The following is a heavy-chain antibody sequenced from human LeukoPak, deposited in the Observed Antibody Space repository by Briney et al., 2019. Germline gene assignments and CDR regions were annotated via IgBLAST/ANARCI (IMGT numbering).Heavy chain of an antibody. CDR1: GGSISSYY. V-gene: IGHV4-59*08. CDR3: ARVLGSSSAQNWFDP. Sequence: SETLSLTCTVSGGSISSYYWSWIRQPPGKGLEWIGYIYYSGSTNYNPSLKSRVTISVDTSKNQFSLKLSSVTAADTAVYYCARVLGSSSAQNWFDPWGQGTLVTVSS. CDR2: IYYSGST. J-gene: IGHJ5*02. D-gene: IGHD6-13*01.